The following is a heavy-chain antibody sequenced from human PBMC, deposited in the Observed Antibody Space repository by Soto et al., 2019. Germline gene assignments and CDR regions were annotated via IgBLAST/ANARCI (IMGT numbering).Heavy chain of an antibody. V-gene: IGHV3-30-3*01. J-gene: IGHJ2*01. CDR3: ARPLWRDDYNWGYFDL. D-gene: IGHD4-4*01. Sequence: QVRLVESGGGVVQPGRSLRLACAASGFTFSSYAMHWVRQAPGKGLEWVAVISYDGSNKYYADSVKGRFTISRDNSRNPLYLQMSSMSAEDTAVYYCARPLWRDDYNWGYFDLWGRGTLVTVS. CDR2: ISYDGSNK. CDR1: GFTFSSYA.